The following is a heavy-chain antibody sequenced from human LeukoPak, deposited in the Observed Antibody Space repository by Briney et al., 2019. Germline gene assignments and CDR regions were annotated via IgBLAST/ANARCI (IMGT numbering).Heavy chain of an antibody. D-gene: IGHD6-19*01. CDR2: ISYDGSNK. CDR3: AKATRGWHYKEYFFDY. Sequence: PGGSLRLSCAASGFTFSSYAMHWVRQAPGKGLEWVAVISYDGSNKYYADSVKGRFTISRDNSKNTLYLQMNGLQAEDTAIYYCAKATRGWHYKEYFFDYWGQGTRVSVSS. J-gene: IGHJ4*02. CDR1: GFTFSSYA. V-gene: IGHV3-30-3*01.